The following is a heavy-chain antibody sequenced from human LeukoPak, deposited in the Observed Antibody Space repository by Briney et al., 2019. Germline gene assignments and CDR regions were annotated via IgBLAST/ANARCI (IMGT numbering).Heavy chain of an antibody. CDR2: INPNSGGT. V-gene: IGHV1-2*02. CDR3: ARESIIPAARGDY. J-gene: IGHJ4*02. D-gene: IGHD6-25*01. CDR1: GYTFTGYF. Sequence: ASVKVSCKASGYTFTGYFIHWVRQVPGQGLEWMGWINPNSGGTNYAQKFQGRVTMTRDTSTNTAYMELSRLRSDGTAIYYCARESIIPAARGDYWGQRTLVTVSS.